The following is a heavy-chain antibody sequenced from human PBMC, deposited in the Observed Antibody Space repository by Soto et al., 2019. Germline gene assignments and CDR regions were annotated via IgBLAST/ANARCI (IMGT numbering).Heavy chain of an antibody. CDR1: GFTFSSYA. CDR2: ISYDGSNK. J-gene: IGHJ4*02. V-gene: IGHV3-30-3*01. CDR3: ARDRRSRSSSLDY. Sequence: GGSLRLSCAASGFTFSSYAMHWVRQAPGKGLEWVAVISYDGSNKYYADSVKGRFTISRDNSKNTLYLQMNSLRAEDTAVYYCARDRRSRSSSLDYWGQGTLVTVSS. D-gene: IGHD6-6*01.